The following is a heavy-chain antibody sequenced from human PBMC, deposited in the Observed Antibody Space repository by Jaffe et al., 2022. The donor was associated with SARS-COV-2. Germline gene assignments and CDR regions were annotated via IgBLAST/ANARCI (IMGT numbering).Heavy chain of an antibody. V-gene: IGHV3-53*01. CDR3: AREVWESFGGVIVGDYYYGMDV. J-gene: IGHJ6*02. CDR2: IYSGGST. D-gene: IGHD3-16*02. CDR1: GFTVSSNY. Sequence: EVQLVESGGGLIQPGGSLRLSCAASGFTVSSNYMSWVRQAPGKGLEWVSVIYSGGSTYYADSVKGRFTISRDNSKNTLYLQMNSLRAEDTAVYYCAREVWESFGGVIVGDYYYGMDVWGQGTTVTVSS.